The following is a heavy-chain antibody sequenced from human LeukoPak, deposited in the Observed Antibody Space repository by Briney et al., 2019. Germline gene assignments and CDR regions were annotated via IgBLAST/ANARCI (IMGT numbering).Heavy chain of an antibody. CDR1: GFTFGDYA. CDR2: IRSKAYGGTT. V-gene: IGHV3-49*04. D-gene: IGHD5-12*01. Sequence: GGSLRLSCTASGFTFGDYAMSWVRQAPGKGLEWVGFIRSKAYGGTTEYAASVKGRFTISRDDSKSIAFLQMNSLKTEDTAVYYLTRTRETVATAAFAFDILGQRTMVTVSS. CDR3: TRTRETVATAAFAFDI. J-gene: IGHJ3*02.